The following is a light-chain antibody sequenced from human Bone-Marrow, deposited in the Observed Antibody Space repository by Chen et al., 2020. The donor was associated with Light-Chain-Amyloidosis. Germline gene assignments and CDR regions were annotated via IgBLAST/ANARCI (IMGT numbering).Light chain of an antibody. J-gene: IGLJ1*01. V-gene: IGLV2-14*03. Sequence: QSALTHPASVSGSPGQALTISCTGTSSDVGGYNFVSWYQQYPGKVPKLMIYEVTNRPSGVSNRFSGSKSGNTASLTISGLQAEDEADYYCSSYTTSGTLVFGTGTKVTVL. CDR1: SSDVGGYNF. CDR3: SSYTTSGTLV. CDR2: EVT.